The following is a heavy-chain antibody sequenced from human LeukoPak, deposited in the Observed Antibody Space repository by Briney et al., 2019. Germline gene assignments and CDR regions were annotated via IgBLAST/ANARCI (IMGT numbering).Heavy chain of an antibody. J-gene: IGHJ3*02. CDR1: GGTFSSYA. D-gene: IGHD6-19*01. Sequence: ASVKVSCKASGGTFSSYAISWVRQAPGQGLEWMGGIIPIFGTANYAQKFQGRVTITADESTSTAYMELSSLRSEDTAVYYCARDRIAVAPDAFDIWGQGTMVTVSS. CDR3: ARDRIAVAPDAFDI. CDR2: IIPIFGTA. V-gene: IGHV1-69*13.